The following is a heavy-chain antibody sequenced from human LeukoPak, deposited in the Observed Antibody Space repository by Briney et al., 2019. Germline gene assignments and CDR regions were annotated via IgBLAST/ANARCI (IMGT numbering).Heavy chain of an antibody. V-gene: IGHV1-2*02. CDR2: INPNSGGT. CDR3: ARAPYGYYDSSGYFDY. D-gene: IGHD3-22*01. Sequence: GASVKVSCKASGYTFTGYYMHWVRQVPGQGLEWMGWINPNSGGTNYAQKFQGRVTMTRDTSISTAYMELSRLRSDDTAVYYCARAPYGYYDSSGYFDYWGQGTLVTVSS. CDR1: GYTFTGYY. J-gene: IGHJ4*02.